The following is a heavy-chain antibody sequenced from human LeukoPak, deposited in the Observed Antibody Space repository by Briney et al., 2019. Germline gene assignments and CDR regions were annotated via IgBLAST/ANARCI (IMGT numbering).Heavy chain of an antibody. CDR3: ARILAPAAGRALLPWFDP. J-gene: IGHJ5*02. D-gene: IGHD6-13*01. V-gene: IGHV5-51*01. CDR2: IYPGDSDT. CDR1: GSRFTSYW. Sequence: GESLQISCKGSGSRFTSYWIGWVRQMPGKGLEWMGIIYPGDSDTRYSPSFQGQVTISADKSISTAYLQWSSLKASDTAMYYCARILAPAAGRALLPWFDPWGQGTLVTVSS.